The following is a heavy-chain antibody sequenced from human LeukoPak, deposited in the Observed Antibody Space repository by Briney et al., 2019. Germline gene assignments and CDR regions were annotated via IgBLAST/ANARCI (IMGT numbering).Heavy chain of an antibody. Sequence: GGSLRLSRAPSGFTFSSYSMIWVRQAPGKGLEWVSSISGSSSYKYYAHEVKGRFTISKDNTKNSLYLHMKTLRAEGTTVYYGWRLLRVPADYSVGAFYIWGEGTMVTVSS. CDR3: WRLLRVPADYSVGAFYI. V-gene: IGHV3-21*01. CDR2: ISGSSSYK. J-gene: IGHJ3*02. D-gene: IGHD2-2*01. CDR1: GFTFSSYS.